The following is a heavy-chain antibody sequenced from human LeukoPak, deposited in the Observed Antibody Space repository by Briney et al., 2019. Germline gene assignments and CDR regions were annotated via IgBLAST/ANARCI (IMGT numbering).Heavy chain of an antibody. Sequence: ASVKVSCKGSGFSFYKYGFKLVRQAPGQGPEWMGWISAYDYRTNYAQNFQGRVTLTTDTSTTTAYMELTSPTSDDAAVYYCARDPSNTVGRYIYFDYWGQGTLVTVSS. CDR1: GFSFYKYG. D-gene: IGHD6-19*01. CDR3: ARDPSNTVGRYIYFDY. J-gene: IGHJ4*02. V-gene: IGHV1-18*01. CDR2: ISAYDYRT.